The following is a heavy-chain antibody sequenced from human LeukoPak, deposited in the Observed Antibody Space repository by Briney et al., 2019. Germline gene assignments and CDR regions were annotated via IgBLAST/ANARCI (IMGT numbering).Heavy chain of an antibody. V-gene: IGHV1-69*02. CDR1: GGTFSSYT. Sequence: EASVKVSCEASGGTFSSYTISWVRQAPGQGLEWMGRIIPILGIANYAQKFQGRVTITADKSTSTAYMELSSLRSEDTAVYYCARDYYDSSGYYYGGGDYWGQGTLVTVSS. CDR3: ARDYYDSSGYYYGGGDY. J-gene: IGHJ4*02. D-gene: IGHD3-22*01. CDR2: IIPILGIA.